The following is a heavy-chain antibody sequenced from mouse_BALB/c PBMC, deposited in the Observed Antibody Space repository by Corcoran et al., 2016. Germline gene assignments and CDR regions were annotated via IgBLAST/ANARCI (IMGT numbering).Heavy chain of an antibody. CDR1: GFNIKDTY. V-gene: IGHV14-3*02. CDR2: IDPANGNT. D-gene: IGHD2-4*01. J-gene: IGHJ4*01. CDR3: ARDYDYDDAMDY. Sequence: EVQLQQSGAELVKPGASAKLSCTASGFNIKDTYMHWVKQRPEQGMEWIGRIDPANGNTKYDPKFQGKATITADTSSNTAYLQLSSLTSEDTAVYYCARDYDYDDAMDYWGQGTSVTVSS.